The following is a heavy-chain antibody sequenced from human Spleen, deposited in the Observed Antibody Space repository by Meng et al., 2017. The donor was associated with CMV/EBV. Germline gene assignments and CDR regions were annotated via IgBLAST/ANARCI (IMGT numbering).Heavy chain of an antibody. V-gene: IGHV4-34*01. CDR3: ALWQVDTATLDY. Sequence: LTCAVSGGCFSGYYWSWIHQPPGKGLEWIGEINRSGSTNYNPSLKSRVTLSVDTSKNQFSLKLSSVTAADTAVYYSALWQVDTATLDYWGQGTLVTVSS. D-gene: IGHD5-18*01. CDR1: GGCFSGYY. CDR2: INRSGST. J-gene: IGHJ4*02.